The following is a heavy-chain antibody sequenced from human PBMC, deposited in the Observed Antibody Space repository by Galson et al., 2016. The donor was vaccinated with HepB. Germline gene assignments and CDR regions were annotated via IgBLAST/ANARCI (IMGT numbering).Heavy chain of an antibody. J-gene: IGHJ4*02. CDR2: IKQDGSAK. CDR3: ALGQGFLADS. Sequence: SLRLSCAGTGFTFSTYAMSWFRQAPGKGLEWVAIIKQDGSAKYYVDSLKGRFTISRDNAKNSLYLQMSSLRPEDTAVYYCALGQGFLADSWGQGTLVTVSS. V-gene: IGHV3-7*03. CDR1: GFTFSTYA.